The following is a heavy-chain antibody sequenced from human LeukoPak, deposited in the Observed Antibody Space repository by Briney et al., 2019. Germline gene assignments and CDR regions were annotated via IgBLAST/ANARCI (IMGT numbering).Heavy chain of an antibody. Sequence: SETLSLTCTVSGGSISSGGYYWSWIRQHPGKGLEWIGYIYYSGSTYYNPSLKSRVTISVDTSKNQFSLRLSSVTAADTAVYYCARDRPRYSSSLFDPWGQGTLVTVSS. CDR1: GGSISSGGYY. CDR2: IYYSGST. J-gene: IGHJ5*02. CDR3: ARDRPRYSSSLFDP. D-gene: IGHD6-13*01. V-gene: IGHV4-31*03.